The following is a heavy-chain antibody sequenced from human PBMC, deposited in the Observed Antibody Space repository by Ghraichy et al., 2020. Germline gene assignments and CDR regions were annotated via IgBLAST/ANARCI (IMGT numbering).Heavy chain of an antibody. CDR2: TYYTGTT. V-gene: IGHV4-39*01. J-gene: IGHJ4*02. Sequence: ESLNISCTVSGASISGSTYYWGWVRQSPEMGLEWIGTTYYTGTTYYNPSLKSRVTISVDTSKDQFSLKLNSVTAADTAVYYCARPTSYTSSYLYWGQGTQVIVSS. CDR3: ARPTSYTSSYLY. CDR1: GASISGSTYY. D-gene: IGHD2-2*01.